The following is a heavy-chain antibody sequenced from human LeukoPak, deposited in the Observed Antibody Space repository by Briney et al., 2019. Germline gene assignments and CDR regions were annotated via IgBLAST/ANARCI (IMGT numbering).Heavy chain of an antibody. V-gene: IGHV3-23*01. D-gene: IGHD5-18*01. CDR1: GFTFSSYA. CDR3: AKELHGYSYGLYDY. CDR2: ISGSGGST. Sequence: HPGGSLRLSCAASGFTFSSYAMSWVRQAPGKGLEWVSAISGSGGSTYYADSVKGRFTISRDNSKNTLYLQMNSLRAEDTAVYYCAKELHGYSYGLYDYWGQGTLVTVSS. J-gene: IGHJ4*02.